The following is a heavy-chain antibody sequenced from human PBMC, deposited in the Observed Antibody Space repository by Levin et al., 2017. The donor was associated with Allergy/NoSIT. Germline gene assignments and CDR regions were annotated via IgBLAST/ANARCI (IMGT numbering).Heavy chain of an antibody. CDR1: GFTFSTYD. J-gene: IGHJ3*02. Sequence: GGSLRLSCAASGFTFSTYDMRWVRQATGKGLEWVSAIDTAGDTYYPGSVKGRFTISRENATYSLYLQMNSLRAGDTAVYYCARSHRGAFDIWGQGTMVTVSS. CDR3: ARSHRGAFDI. V-gene: IGHV3-13*04. CDR2: IDTAGDT.